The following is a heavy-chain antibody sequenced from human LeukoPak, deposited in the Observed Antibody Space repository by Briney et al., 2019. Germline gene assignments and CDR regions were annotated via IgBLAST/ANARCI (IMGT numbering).Heavy chain of an antibody. D-gene: IGHD3-10*01. V-gene: IGHV3-53*01. CDR3: ARDTRGVRGGSPYYYGMDV. J-gene: IGHJ6*04. Sequence: GGSLRLSCAASGFTVSSNYMSWVRQAPGKGLEWVSVIYSSGSTYYADSVKGRFTISRDNSKNTLYLQMNSLRAEDTAVYYCARDTRGVRGGSPYYYGMDVWGKGTTVTVSS. CDR2: IYSSGST. CDR1: GFTVSSNY.